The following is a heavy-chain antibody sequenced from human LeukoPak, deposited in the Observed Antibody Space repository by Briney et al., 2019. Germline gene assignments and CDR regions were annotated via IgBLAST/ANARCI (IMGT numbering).Heavy chain of an antibody. D-gene: IGHD6-13*01. V-gene: IGHV1-18*01. CDR2: INAYNGNT. CDR3: ARGGTRSSWVGNFDY. J-gene: IGHJ4*02. Sequence: SVTVSFKATGYTFTSYGINWVRPAPGQGLEWMGWINAYNGNTNYAQKLQGIVIMTTDTSTSTAYMELRSLRSDDTAVYYCARGGTRSSWVGNFDYWGQGTLVTVSS. CDR1: GYTFTSYG.